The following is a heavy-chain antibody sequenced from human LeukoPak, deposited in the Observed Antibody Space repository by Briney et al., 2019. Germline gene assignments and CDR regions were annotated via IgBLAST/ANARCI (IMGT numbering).Heavy chain of an antibody. Sequence: HSGGSLRLSCAASGFSFSRSWMHWVCRTPGKGLEWVADIKCDGSEKYYLDSVKGRFTISRDNAKNSLYLQMNSLRAEDTAVYYCAREADYDILTGYYFDAFNIWGQGTMVTVSS. J-gene: IGHJ3*02. CDR2: IKCDGSEK. CDR1: GFSFSRSW. CDR3: AREADYDILTGYYFDAFNI. D-gene: IGHD3-9*01. V-gene: IGHV3-7*01.